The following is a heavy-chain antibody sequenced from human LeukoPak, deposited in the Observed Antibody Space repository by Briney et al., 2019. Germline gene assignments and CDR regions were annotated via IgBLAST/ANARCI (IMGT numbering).Heavy chain of an antibody. CDR3: AAYGDYVYDYYYYMDV. Sequence: SSETLSLTCTVSGGSISSYYWSWIRQPPGKGLEWIGYIYYSGSTNYNPSLKSRVTISVDTSKNQFSLKLSSVTAADTAVYYCAAYGDYVYDYYYYMDVWGKGTTVTISS. J-gene: IGHJ6*03. CDR2: IYYSGST. CDR1: GGSISSYY. D-gene: IGHD4-17*01. V-gene: IGHV4-59*08.